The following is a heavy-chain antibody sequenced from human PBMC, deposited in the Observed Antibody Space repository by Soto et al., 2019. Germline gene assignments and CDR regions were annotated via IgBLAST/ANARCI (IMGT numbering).Heavy chain of an antibody. CDR2: IYYTGTT. J-gene: IGHJ5*02. V-gene: IGHV4-59*12. Sequence: SETLSLTCTVSGGSIRDYYWGWIRQSPGKGLEWIGYIYYTGTTKYNPSLKSRVTISLDSSKNHFSLKLSSVTAADTAVYFCARSYGSGNYYGVPYNWFDPWGQGILVTVSS. CDR3: ARSYGSGNYYGVPYNWFDP. CDR1: GGSIRDYY. D-gene: IGHD3-10*01.